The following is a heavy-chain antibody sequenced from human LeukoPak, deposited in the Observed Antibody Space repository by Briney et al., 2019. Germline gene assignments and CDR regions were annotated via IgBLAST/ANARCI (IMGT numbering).Heavy chain of an antibody. CDR3: ARHGSTSHEDFDY. J-gene: IGHJ4*02. CDR2: IYYSGST. Sequence: PSETLSLTCTVSGGSISSSSYYWGWIRQPPGKGLEWIGSIYYSGSTYYNPSLKSRVTISVDTSKNQFSLKLSSVTAADTAVYYCARHGSTSHEDFDYWGQGTLVTVSS. D-gene: IGHD2-2*01. CDR1: GGSISSSSYY. V-gene: IGHV4-39*01.